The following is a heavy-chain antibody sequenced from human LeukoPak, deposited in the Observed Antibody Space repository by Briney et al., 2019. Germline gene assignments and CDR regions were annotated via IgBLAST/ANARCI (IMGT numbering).Heavy chain of an antibody. V-gene: IGHV3-30*18. Sequence: GGSLRLSCVASGFTLTTYGMHWIRQAPGKGLEWVAVLPFEGNDQYYAGSVKGRFTISRDTSKNTLYLQMDSLRPDDTAIYYCAKEECARGLQAYGMDVWGQGTTVTVSS. CDR2: LPFEGNDQ. D-gene: IGHD2/OR15-2a*01. CDR3: AKEECARGLQAYGMDV. J-gene: IGHJ6*02. CDR1: GFTLTTYG.